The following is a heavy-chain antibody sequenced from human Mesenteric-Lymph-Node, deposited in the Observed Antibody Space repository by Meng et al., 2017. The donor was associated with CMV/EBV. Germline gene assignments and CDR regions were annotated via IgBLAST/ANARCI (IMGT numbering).Heavy chain of an antibody. Sequence: GESLKISCAASGFTFSSYSMNWVRQAPGKGLEWVSSISSSSTYIYYADSVKGQFTISRDNAKNSLYLQMNRLRAEDTAVYYCASLMFGGNYYYYGMDVWGQGTTVTVSS. J-gene: IGHJ6*02. D-gene: IGHD3-16*01. V-gene: IGHV3-21*01. CDR2: ISSSSTYI. CDR3: ASLMFGGNYYYYGMDV. CDR1: GFTFSSYS.